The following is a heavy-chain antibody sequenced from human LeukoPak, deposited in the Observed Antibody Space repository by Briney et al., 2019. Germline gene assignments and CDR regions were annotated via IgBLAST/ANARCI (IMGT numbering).Heavy chain of an antibody. CDR3: ARVPIDCSSTCCPRSYYYYGMDV. CDR2: INTNTGNP. D-gene: IGHD2-2*01. Sequence: GASVKVSCKASGYTFTSYAMNWVRQAPGQGLEWMGWINTNTGNPTYAQGFTGRFVFSLDTSVSTAYLQISSLKAEDTAVYYCARVPIDCSSTCCPRSYYYYGMDVWGQGTTVTVSS. V-gene: IGHV7-4-1*02. CDR1: GYTFTSYA. J-gene: IGHJ6*02.